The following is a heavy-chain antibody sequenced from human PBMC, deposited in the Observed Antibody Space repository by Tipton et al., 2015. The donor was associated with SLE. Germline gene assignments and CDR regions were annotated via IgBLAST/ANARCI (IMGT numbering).Heavy chain of an antibody. V-gene: IGHV4-61*09. CDR2: VSATGTT. Sequence: TLSLTCTVSGGSISSGGYYWSWFRQNPGKGLEWIGHVSATGTTNYNPSLNSRVTISIDTSKNHFSLSLSSVTAADTAVYYCSRVVVEGGPDYYRYGMDVWGQGTTVTVS. D-gene: IGHD3-22*01. J-gene: IGHJ6*02. CDR3: SRVVVEGGPDYYRYGMDV. CDR1: GGSISSGGYY.